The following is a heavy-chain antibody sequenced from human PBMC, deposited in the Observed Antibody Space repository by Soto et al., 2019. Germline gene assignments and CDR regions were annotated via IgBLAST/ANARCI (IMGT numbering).Heavy chain of an antibody. CDR1: GLTFSYYS. J-gene: IGHJ4*02. D-gene: IGHD3-22*01. V-gene: IGHV3-21*01. CDR2: ISSSSSYI. Sequence: PGGSLRLSCAASGLTFSYYSMNWVRQAPGKGLEWVSSISSSSSYIYYADSVKGRFNITRDNAKDSLYLQMNSLRAEDPAVYYCARVYYYDSSGFLIWGQGTLVTVSS. CDR3: ARVYYYDSSGFLI.